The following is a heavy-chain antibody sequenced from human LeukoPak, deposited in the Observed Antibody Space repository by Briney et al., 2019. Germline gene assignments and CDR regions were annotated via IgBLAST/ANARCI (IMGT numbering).Heavy chain of an antibody. V-gene: IGHV4-59*01. D-gene: IGHD6-19*01. CDR1: GGSISSYY. J-gene: IGHJ6*03. CDR3: ARVFGGWYLSGESNPAYYYYYYMDV. Sequence: SETLSLTCTVSGGSISSYYWSWIRQPPGKGLEWIGYIYYSGSTNYNPSLKSRVTISVDTSKNQFSLKLSSVTAADTAVYYCARVFGGWYLSGESNPAYYYYYYMDVWGKGTTVTVSS. CDR2: IYYSGST.